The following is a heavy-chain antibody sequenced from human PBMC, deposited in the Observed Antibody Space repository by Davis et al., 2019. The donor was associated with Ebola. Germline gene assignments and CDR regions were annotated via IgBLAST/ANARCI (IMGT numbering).Heavy chain of an antibody. CDR3: AKDPLLRGWFDP. J-gene: IGHJ5*02. D-gene: IGHD1-26*01. Sequence: GESLKISCAASGFTFSSYGMHWVRQAPGKGLEWVTFIRYDGSNKYYADSVKGRFTISRDNSKNTLYLQMNSLRAEDTAVYYCAKDPLLRGWFDPWGQGTLVTVSS. V-gene: IGHV3-30*02. CDR2: IRYDGSNK. CDR1: GFTFSSYG.